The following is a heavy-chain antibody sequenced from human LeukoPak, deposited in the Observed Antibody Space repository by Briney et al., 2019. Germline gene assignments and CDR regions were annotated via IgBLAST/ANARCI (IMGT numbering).Heavy chain of an antibody. J-gene: IGHJ4*02. CDR3: AKAILPATILSFNDY. V-gene: IGHV3-23*01. CDR2: ISGGGSST. D-gene: IGHD2-2*02. CDR1: GFTFSSYA. Sequence: VGSLRLSRAASGFTFSSYAMSWVRQAPEKGLEWVSTISGGGSSTYYADSVKGRFTISRDNSKNTLYLQMNSLRAEDTAIYYCAKAILPATILSFNDYWGQGTLVTVSS.